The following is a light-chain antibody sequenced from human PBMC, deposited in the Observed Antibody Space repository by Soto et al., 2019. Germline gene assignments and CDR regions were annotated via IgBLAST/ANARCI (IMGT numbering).Light chain of an antibody. J-gene: IGKJ4*01. CDR3: QQYGNVPLC. CDR1: QDIRNY. CDR2: DAC. Sequence: DIQMTQSPSSLSASVGDRVTITCQASQDIRNYLNWYQQKAGKAPKLLIYDACKLELGVPSMFSGSGSGTEFTFSITTALPEGIATYYCQQYGNVPLCFGGGNKGEIK. V-gene: IGKV1-33*01.